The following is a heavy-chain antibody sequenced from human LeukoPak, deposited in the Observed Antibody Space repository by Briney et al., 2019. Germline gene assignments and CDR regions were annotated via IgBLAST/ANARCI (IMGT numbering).Heavy chain of an antibody. CDR3: ARRSKYQLLAFDI. CDR1: GYSISSGYY. CDR2: IYYSGTT. J-gene: IGHJ3*02. D-gene: IGHD2-2*01. V-gene: IGHV4-38-2*01. Sequence: PSETLSLTCAVSGYSISSGYYWDWIRQPPGKGLEWIGSIYYSGTTYYNPSLKSRVTISVDTSKNQFSLNLSSVTAADTAVYYCARRSKYQLLAFDIWGQGTMVTVSS.